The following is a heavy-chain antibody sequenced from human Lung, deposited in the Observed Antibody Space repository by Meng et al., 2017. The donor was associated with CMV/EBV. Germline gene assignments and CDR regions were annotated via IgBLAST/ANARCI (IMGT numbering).Heavy chain of an antibody. J-gene: IGHJ4*02. CDR3: TGDSQLHPNLDY. V-gene: IGHV3-66*01. D-gene: IGHD3-10*01. Sequence: VLWVESGGGLVQPGVSLRLSCATSGFSVNDKYMSWVRQPPGKGLEWVSIIYRGDNTYYADSVRGRFTVSRDNSKNTMYLQMNSLRVEDTAVYYCTGDSQLHPNLDYWGQGTLVTVSS. CDR2: IYRGDNT. CDR1: GFSVNDKY.